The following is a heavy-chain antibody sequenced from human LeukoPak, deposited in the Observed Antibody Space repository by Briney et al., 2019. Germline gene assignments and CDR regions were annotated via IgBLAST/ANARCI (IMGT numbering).Heavy chain of an antibody. CDR3: ARVGAVVRTYYFDY. V-gene: IGHV3-66*01. CDR2: IYSGGST. D-gene: IGHD4-23*01. CDR1: GFTVSSNY. Sequence: GGSLRLSCAASGFTVSSNYMSWVRQAPGKGLEWVSVIYSGGSTCYADSVKGRFTISRDNSKNTLYLQMNSLRAEDTAVYYCARVGAVVRTYYFDYWGQGTLVTVSS. J-gene: IGHJ4*02.